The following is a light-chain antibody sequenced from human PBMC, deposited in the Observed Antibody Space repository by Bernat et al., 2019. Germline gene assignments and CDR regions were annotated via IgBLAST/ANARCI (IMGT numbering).Light chain of an antibody. CDR3: QQYNSYPLT. J-gene: IGKJ4*01. CDR1: QSISSW. Sequence: DIQMTQSPSTLSTSVGDRVTITCRASQSISSWLAWYQQKPGTAPKLLIYKASSLEGGVPSRFSGSGSGTEFTLTISSLQPDDFATDYCQQYNSYPLTFGGGTKVEIK. V-gene: IGKV1-5*03. CDR2: KAS.